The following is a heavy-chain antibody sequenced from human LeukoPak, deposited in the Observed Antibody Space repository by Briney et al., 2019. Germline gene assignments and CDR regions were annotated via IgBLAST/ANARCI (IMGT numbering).Heavy chain of an antibody. CDR3: ARYSSGYYYYYYMDV. CDR1: GYTFTTYG. V-gene: IGHV1-18*01. J-gene: IGHJ6*03. CDR2: ISAYNGNT. D-gene: IGHD3-22*01. Sequence: GASVKVSCKASGYTFTTYGISWVRQAPGQGLEWMGWISAYNGNTNYAQKFQGRVTMTTDTSTSTAYMELRSLRSDDTAVYYCARYSSGYYYYYYMDVWGKGTTVTVSS.